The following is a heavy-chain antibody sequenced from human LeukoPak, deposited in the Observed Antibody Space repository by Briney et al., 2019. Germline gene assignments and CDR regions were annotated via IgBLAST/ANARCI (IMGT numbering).Heavy chain of an antibody. Sequence: GASVKVSCKASGYSFNDKYLHWVRQAPGQGLEWMGSINPNGGGTNYAQKFQGRVTMTTDTSMSTAYMELSRLTSDDTAVYYCARAGGRSWFDPWGQGTLVTVSS. V-gene: IGHV1-2*02. CDR2: INPNGGGT. CDR1: GYSFNDKY. CDR3: ARAGGRSWFDP. J-gene: IGHJ5*02.